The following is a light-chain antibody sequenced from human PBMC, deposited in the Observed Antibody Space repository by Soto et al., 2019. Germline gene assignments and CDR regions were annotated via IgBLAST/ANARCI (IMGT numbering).Light chain of an antibody. Sequence: IQLTQSPSSLSASVGDRVTITCRATQGIGSYLAWYQQKPGEAPKLLIFAASTLQSGVPSRFSGSGSGTDFTLTISSLQPDDFATYYCQQYGTSSRTFGQGTKVDIK. CDR2: AAS. V-gene: IGKV1-9*01. J-gene: IGKJ1*01. CDR3: QQYGTSSRT. CDR1: QGIGSY.